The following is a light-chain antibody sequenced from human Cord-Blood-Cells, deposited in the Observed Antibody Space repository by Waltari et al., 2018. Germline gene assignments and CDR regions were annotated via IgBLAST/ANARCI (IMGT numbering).Light chain of an antibody. CDR2: DAS. CDR1: QSVSSY. J-gene: IGKJ1*01. V-gene: IGKV3-11*01. CDR3: QQRSNWPWT. Sequence: EIVLTQSPATLSLSPGERATLSCRASQSVSSYLAWYQQKPGQAPRLLIYDASNRATGIPARFLGSGSGTDFTITISSLGPEDFAVYYCQQRSNWPWTFGQGTKVEIK.